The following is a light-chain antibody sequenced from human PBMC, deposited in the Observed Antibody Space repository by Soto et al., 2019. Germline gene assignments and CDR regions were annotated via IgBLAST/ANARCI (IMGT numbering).Light chain of an antibody. V-gene: IGKV1-39*01. CDR3: QQSYSTPLT. J-gene: IGKJ4*01. Sequence: DIQMTQSPSSLSASVGDRVTITCRASQSISSYLNWYQQKPGKAPKLLIYAASSLQSGVPSRFSGSGSGTDFTRTISSLQPEDFATYSCQQSYSTPLTVGGGTKVEIK. CDR2: AAS. CDR1: QSISSY.